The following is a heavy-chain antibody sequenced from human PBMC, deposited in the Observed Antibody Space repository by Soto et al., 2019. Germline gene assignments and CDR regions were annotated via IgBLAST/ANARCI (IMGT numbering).Heavy chain of an antibody. CDR1: GFTFSSYD. CDR2: INTAGDT. D-gene: IGHD3-16*01. CDR3: AKGGVAGYYYMDV. V-gene: IGHV3-13*01. Sequence: GGSLRLSCAASGFTFSSYDMRWVRQTTGKGLEWVSTINTAGDTYYPGSVKGRFTVSRENAKNSLYLQMNSLRAGDTAVYYCAKGGVAGYYYMDVWGKGTTVTVSS. J-gene: IGHJ6*03.